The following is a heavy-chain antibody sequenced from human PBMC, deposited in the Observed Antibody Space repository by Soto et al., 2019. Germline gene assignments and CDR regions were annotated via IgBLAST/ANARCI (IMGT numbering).Heavy chain of an antibody. V-gene: IGHV3-15*01. D-gene: IGHD1-26*01. J-gene: IGHJ4*02. CDR2: IKTNSVGGTT. CDR3: TSPRGGKRDVGY. CDR1: GFPFSVVW. Sequence: EVQLVESGGDLVKPGGSLRLSCAASGFPFSVVWMSWVRQAPGKGLEWVGHIKTNSVGGTTDYAAPVKGRFTISRDDSKNTVYLQMNSLRIEDTAVYHCTSPRGGKRDVGYWGQGTLVIVSS.